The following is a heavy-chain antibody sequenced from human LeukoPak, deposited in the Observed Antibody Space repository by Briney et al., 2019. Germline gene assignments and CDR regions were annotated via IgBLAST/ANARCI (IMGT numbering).Heavy chain of an antibody. CDR1: GFTFSSYA. J-gene: IGHJ4*02. D-gene: IGHD6-19*01. V-gene: IGHV3-23*01. Sequence: GGSLRLSCAASGFTFSSYAMHWVRQAPGKGLEWVSAISGSGGSTYYADSVKGRFTISRDNSKNTLYLQMNSLRAEDTAVYYCARRYSSGWNLDYWGQGTLVTVSS. CDR2: ISGSGGST. CDR3: ARRYSSGWNLDY.